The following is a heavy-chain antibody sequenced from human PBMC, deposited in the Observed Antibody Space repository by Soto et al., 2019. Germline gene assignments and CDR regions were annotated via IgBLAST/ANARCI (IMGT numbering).Heavy chain of an antibody. J-gene: IGHJ5*02. D-gene: IGHD3-3*01. CDR3: ARGRYYDFWSGYNWFDP. CDR1: GGSISSGGYY. CDR2: IYYSGST. V-gene: IGHV4-31*03. Sequence: SETLSLTCTVSGGSISSGGYYRSWIRQHPGKGLEWIGYIYYSGSTYYNPSLKSRVTISVDTSKNQFSPKLSSVTAADTAVYYCARGRYYDFWSGYNWFDPWGQGTLVTVSS.